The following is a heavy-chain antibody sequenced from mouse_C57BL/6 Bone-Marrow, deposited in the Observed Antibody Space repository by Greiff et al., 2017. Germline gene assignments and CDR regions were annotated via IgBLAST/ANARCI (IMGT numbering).Heavy chain of an antibody. V-gene: IGHV10-1*01. J-gene: IGHJ4*01. CDR2: IRSKSNNYAT. CDR3: VRHEGYYDYYAMDY. Sequence: EVKVEESGGGLVQPKGSLKLSCAASGFSFNTYAMNWVRQAPGKGLEWVARIRSKSNNYATYYADSVKDRFTISRDDSESMLYLQMNNLKTEDTAMYYCVRHEGYYDYYAMDYWGQGTSVTVSS. D-gene: IGHD2-1*01. CDR1: GFSFNTYA.